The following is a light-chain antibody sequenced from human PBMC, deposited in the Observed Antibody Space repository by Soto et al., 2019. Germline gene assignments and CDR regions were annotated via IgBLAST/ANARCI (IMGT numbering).Light chain of an antibody. CDR1: SSDIGGYNY. V-gene: IGLV2-14*01. CDR3: SSYTSSSTLVV. Sequence: QSVLTQPASVSGSPGQSITISCTGTSSDIGGYNYVSWYQQYPGKAPKVMIYDVSNRPSGVSNRFSGSKSGNTASLTISGLQAEDEADYYCSSYTSSSTLVVFGGGTQLTVL. J-gene: IGLJ7*01. CDR2: DVS.